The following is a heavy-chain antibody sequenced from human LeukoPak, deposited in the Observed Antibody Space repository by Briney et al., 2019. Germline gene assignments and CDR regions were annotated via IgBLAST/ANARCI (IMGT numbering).Heavy chain of an antibody. CDR2: INSDGSSA. J-gene: IGHJ5*02. CDR1: GFTFSSYW. D-gene: IGHD3-10*01. Sequence: GGSLRLSCAASGFTFSSYWMHWVRQAPGKGLVWVSRINSDGSSAGYADSVKGRFTLSRDNAKNTLYLQMNSLRAEDTAVCYCAREVVLLWFGVSKNYFDPWGQGTLVTVSS. V-gene: IGHV3-74*01. CDR3: AREVVLLWFGVSKNYFDP.